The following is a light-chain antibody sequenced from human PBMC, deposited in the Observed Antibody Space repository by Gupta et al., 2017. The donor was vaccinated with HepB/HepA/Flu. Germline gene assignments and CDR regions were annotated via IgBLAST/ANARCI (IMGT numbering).Light chain of an antibody. CDR3: QHEDSSPIT. Sequence: AIRMTQSPSSFSASTGDRVTITCRASQGISSYLAWYQQKPGKAPKLLIYAASTLKSGVPSRFSGSGSGTDFTLTISCLQSEDFATYYCQHEDSSPITFGQGTQMDIK. V-gene: IGKV1-8*01. J-gene: IGKJ5*01. CDR1: QGISSY. CDR2: AAS.